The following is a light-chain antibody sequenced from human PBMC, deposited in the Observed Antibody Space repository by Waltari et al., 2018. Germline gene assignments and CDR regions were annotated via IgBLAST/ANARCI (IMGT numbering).Light chain of an antibody. J-gene: IGKJ2*03. CDR2: RAS. CDR3: QQYNNWPPYS. Sequence: EIVMTQSPATLSVSPGERATLSCRASQSVSSNLAWYQQKPGQAPRLLIYRASTRATGVPARFSGSGSGTEFTLTISSLQSEDFAVYFCQQYNNWPPYSCGQGTKLEIK. CDR1: QSVSSN. V-gene: IGKV3-15*01.